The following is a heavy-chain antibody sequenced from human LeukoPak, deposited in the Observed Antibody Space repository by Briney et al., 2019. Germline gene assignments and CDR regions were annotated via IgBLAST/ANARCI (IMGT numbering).Heavy chain of an antibody. Sequence: SVKVSCKASGGTFSSNAISWVRQAPGQGLEWMGGIIPIFGTANYAQKFQGRVTITADESTSTAYMELSSLRSEDTAVYYCASTAPASTYYYYYYMDVWGKGTTVTVSS. V-gene: IGHV1-69*13. CDR3: ASTAPASTYYYYYYMDV. CDR2: IIPIFGTA. CDR1: GGTFSSNA. J-gene: IGHJ6*03. D-gene: IGHD5-18*01.